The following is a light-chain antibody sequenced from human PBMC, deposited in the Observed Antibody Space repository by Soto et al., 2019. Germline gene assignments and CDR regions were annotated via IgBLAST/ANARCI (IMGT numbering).Light chain of an antibody. CDR2: GAS. J-gene: IGKJ4*01. Sequence: EIVMTQSPATLSVSPGERATLSCRASQSVSSNLAWYQKKPGQAPRLLIYGASTRATGIPARFSGSGSGTEFTLTISSLQYEDFAVYYCQQYNNWPPLTFGGGTKVAIK. CDR1: QSVSSN. CDR3: QQYNNWPPLT. V-gene: IGKV3-15*01.